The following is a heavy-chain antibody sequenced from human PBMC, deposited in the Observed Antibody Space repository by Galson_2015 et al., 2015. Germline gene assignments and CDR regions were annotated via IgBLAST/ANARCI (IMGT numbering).Heavy chain of an antibody. J-gene: IGHJ3*02. D-gene: IGHD3-10*01. CDR1: GFTFDDYA. CDR3: AKDISTRLRGGSPGDFDI. V-gene: IGHV3-9*01. Sequence: SLRLSCAASGFTFDDYAMHWVRQAPGKGLEWVSGISWNSGSIGYADSVKGRFTISRDNAKNSLYLQMNSLRAEDTALYYCAKDISTRLRGGSPGDFDIWGQGTMVTVSS. CDR2: ISWNSGSI.